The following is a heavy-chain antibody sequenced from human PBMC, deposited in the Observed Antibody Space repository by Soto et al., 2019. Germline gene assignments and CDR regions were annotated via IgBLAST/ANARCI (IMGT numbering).Heavy chain of an antibody. D-gene: IGHD4-17*01. J-gene: IGHJ3*02. Sequence: PGGSLRLSCAASGFTFDDYGMSWVRQAPGKGLEWVSGINWNGGSTGYADSVKGRFTISRDNAKNSLYLQMNSLRAEDTALYHCARPLYGDYADAFDIWGQGTMVTVSS. CDR3: ARPLYGDYADAFDI. CDR2: INWNGGST. V-gene: IGHV3-20*01. CDR1: GFTFDDYG.